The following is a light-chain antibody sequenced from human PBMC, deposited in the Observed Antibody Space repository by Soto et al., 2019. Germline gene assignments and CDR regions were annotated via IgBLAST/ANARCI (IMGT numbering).Light chain of an antibody. CDR2: DAS. J-gene: IGKJ4*01. CDR3: QQRSNLPELT. V-gene: IGKV3-11*01. CDR1: QSVSSY. Sequence: EIVLTQSPATLSLSPGERATLSCRASQSVSSYLAWYQQKPGQAPRLLIYDASNRATGIPARFSGSGSGTDFTLTISSLEPEDFAVYYCQQRSNLPELTFGGETKVDIK.